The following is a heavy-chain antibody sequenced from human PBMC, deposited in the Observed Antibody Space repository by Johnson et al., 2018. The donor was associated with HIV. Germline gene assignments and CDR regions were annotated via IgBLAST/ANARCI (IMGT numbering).Heavy chain of an antibody. CDR3: AKDLGGSYVGTISHAVDI. CDR1: GFTFSSYG. CDR2: ISYDGSNK. V-gene: IGHV3-30*18. D-gene: IGHD1-26*01. J-gene: IGHJ3*02. Sequence: QVQLVESGGGVVQPGRSLRLSCAASGFTFSSYGMHWVRQAPGKGLEWVAVISYDGSNKYYADSVKGRFTISRDNSKNTLYLQMNSLRAEDTAVYYCAKDLGGSYVGTISHAVDIWGQGTMVTVSS.